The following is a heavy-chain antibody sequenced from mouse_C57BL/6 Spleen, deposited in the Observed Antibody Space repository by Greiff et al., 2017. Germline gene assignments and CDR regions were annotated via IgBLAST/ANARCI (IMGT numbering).Heavy chain of an antibody. V-gene: IGHV1-80*01. Sequence: QVQLQQSGAELVKPGASVKISCKASGYAFSSYWMNWVKQRPGKGLEWIGQIYPGDGATNYNGKFKGKATLTADKSSSTAYMQLSSLASEDAAVYCCARSGTGLFAYWGQGTLVTVSA. D-gene: IGHD4-1*01. CDR2: IYPGDGAT. CDR3: ARSGTGLFAY. CDR1: GYAFSSYW. J-gene: IGHJ3*01.